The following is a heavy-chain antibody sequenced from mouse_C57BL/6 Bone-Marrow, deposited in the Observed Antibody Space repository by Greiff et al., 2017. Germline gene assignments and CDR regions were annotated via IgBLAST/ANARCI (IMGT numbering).Heavy chain of an antibody. Sequence: DVHLVESEGGLVQPGSSMKLSCTASGFTFSDYYMAWVRQVPEKGLEWVANINYDGSSTYYLDSLKSRFIISRDNAKNILYLQMSSLKSEDTATYYCARDYYGRSYWYFDVWGTGTTVTVSS. CDR3: ARDYYGRSYWYFDV. J-gene: IGHJ1*03. D-gene: IGHD1-1*01. V-gene: IGHV5-16*01. CDR2: INYDGSST. CDR1: GFTFSDYY.